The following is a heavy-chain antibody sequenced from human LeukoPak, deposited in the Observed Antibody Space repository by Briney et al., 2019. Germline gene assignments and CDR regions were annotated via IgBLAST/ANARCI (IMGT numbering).Heavy chain of an antibody. CDR3: VRESISGYYHRRLDC. V-gene: IGHV4-30-4*08. D-gene: IGHD3-22*01. CDR2: ISYNGNT. CDR1: GGSISSGDYF. J-gene: IGHJ4*02. Sequence: SETLSLTCLVSGGSISSGDYFWNWIRQSPGKGLEWIGYISYNGNTFYNPSLRSRVAISIDTSKNHLSLNLSSMTATDTAVYYCVRESISGYYHRRLDCWGQGTLVTVSS.